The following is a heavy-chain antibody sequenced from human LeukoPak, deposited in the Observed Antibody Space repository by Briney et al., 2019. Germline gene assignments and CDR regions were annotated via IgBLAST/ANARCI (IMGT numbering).Heavy chain of an antibody. D-gene: IGHD6-19*01. J-gene: IGHJ4*02. CDR2: INPNSGGT. Sequence: ASVKVSCKASGYTFTDYHMHWVRQAPRQGLEWMGWINPNSGGTNYAQNFQGWVTMTRDTSISTGYMELSRLRSDDTAVYYCARERDSSGWTSFDYWGQGTLVTVSS. V-gene: IGHV1-2*04. CDR1: GYTFTDYH. CDR3: ARERDSSGWTSFDY.